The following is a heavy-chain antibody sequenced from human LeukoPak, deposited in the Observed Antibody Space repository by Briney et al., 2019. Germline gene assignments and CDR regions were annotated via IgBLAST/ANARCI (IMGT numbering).Heavy chain of an antibody. CDR1: GGTFSSYA. V-gene: IGHV1-69*06. J-gene: IGHJ5*02. D-gene: IGHD3-9*01. Sequence: ASVKVSCKASGGTFSSYAISWVRQAPGQGLEWMGGIIPIFGTANYAQKFQGRVTITADKSTSTAYMELSSLRSEDTAVYYCARDDHDILTGYPNWFYPWGQGTLVTVSS. CDR3: ARDDHDILTGYPNWFYP. CDR2: IIPIFGTA.